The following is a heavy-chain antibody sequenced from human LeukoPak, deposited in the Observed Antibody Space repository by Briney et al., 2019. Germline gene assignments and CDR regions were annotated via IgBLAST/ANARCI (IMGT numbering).Heavy chain of an antibody. Sequence: PSETLSLTCTVSGGSISNYYWSWIRQPAGKGLEWIGRIYNSENTHFSPSLESRITMSVDTSKNKVSLKLNSVTAADTAVYYCARSGRDFNAFDIWGQGTMVTISS. V-gene: IGHV4-4*07. CDR2: IYNSENT. J-gene: IGHJ3*02. CDR3: ARSGRDFNAFDI. CDR1: GGSISNYY. D-gene: IGHD1-26*01.